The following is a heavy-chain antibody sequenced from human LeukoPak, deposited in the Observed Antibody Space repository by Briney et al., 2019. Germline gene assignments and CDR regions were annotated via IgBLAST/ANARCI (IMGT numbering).Heavy chain of an antibody. CDR2: ISSIAVTT. D-gene: IGHD3-22*01. V-gene: IGHV3-48*03. CDR3: ARGRYYNDSSGFYPGFDC. J-gene: IGHJ4*02. Sequence: PGGSLRLSCAASGFTFRNYEMIWVRQAPGKGLEWVSYISSIAVTTHYAASVRGRFTISRDNAKNSLYLQMNSLRVEETAVYYCARGRYYNDSSGFYPGFDCWGQGTLVTVSS. CDR1: GFTFRNYE.